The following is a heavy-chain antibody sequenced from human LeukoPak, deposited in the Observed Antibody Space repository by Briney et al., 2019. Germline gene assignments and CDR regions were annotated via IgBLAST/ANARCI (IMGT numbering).Heavy chain of an antibody. J-gene: IGHJ5*02. Sequence: KPSETLSLTCTVSGGSISTSSYYWGWIRQPPGKGLEWIGSIYYSGSTYYNPSLKSRVTISVDTSKNQFSLKLSSVTAADTAVYYCARLRFGESWGQGTLVTVSS. CDR2: IYYSGST. D-gene: IGHD3-10*01. CDR1: GGSISTSSYY. CDR3: ARLRFGES. V-gene: IGHV4-39*07.